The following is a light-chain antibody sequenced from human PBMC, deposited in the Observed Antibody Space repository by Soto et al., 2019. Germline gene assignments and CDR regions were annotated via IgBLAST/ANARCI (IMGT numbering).Light chain of an antibody. J-gene: IGKJ4*01. CDR2: GAS. CDR3: QQYNDWPLT. V-gene: IGKV3-15*01. Sequence: EIVMTQSPATLSVSPGGRATLSCRAIQSVSNNLAWYQQKPGQAPRLLLYGASTSATGNPARFSGSGSATEFTLTISSLQSEDFAVYYCQQYNDWPLTFGGGTKVEIK. CDR1: QSVSNN.